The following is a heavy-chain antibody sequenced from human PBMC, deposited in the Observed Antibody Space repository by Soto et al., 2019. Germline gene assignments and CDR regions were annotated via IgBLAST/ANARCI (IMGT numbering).Heavy chain of an antibody. CDR1: GDSITRGAYY. V-gene: IGHV4-31*03. Sequence: PSETLSLTCTVSGDSITRGAYYWTWIRQHPGKGLEWIGYIYYSGTTYYNPSLKSRVTMSVDTSKNQFSLKLTSVTALDTAVYYCARREIQGPIDYWGQGTLVTVSS. CDR3: ARREIQGPIDY. CDR2: IYYSGTT. D-gene: IGHD1-26*01. J-gene: IGHJ4*02.